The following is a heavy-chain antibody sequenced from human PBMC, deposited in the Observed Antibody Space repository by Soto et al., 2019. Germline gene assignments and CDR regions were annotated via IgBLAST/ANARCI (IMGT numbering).Heavy chain of an antibody. CDR3: ARAPGYCTNGVCPPDGYYYGMDV. D-gene: IGHD2-8*01. CDR1: GYTFTGYY. Sequence: GASVKVSCKASGYTFTGYYMHWVRQAPGQGLEWMGWINPNSGGTNYAQKFQGWVTMTRDTSISTAYMELSRLRSDDTAVYYCARAPGYCTNGVCPPDGYYYGMDVWGQGTTVTVSS. V-gene: IGHV1-2*04. J-gene: IGHJ6*02. CDR2: INPNSGGT.